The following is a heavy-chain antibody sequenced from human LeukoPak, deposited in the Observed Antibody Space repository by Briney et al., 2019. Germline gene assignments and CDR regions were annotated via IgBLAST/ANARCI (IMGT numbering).Heavy chain of an antibody. D-gene: IGHD3-9*01. V-gene: IGHV4-59*01. CDR3: ARGRARYFDWLLSQYYFDY. CDR2: IYYSGST. CDR1: GGSISSYY. J-gene: IGHJ4*02. Sequence: SGTLSLTCTVSGGSISSYYWSWIRQPPGKGLEWMGYIYYSGSTNYNPSLKSRVTISVDTSKNQFSLKLSSVTAADTAVYYCARGRARYFDWLLSQYYFDYWGQGTLVTVSS.